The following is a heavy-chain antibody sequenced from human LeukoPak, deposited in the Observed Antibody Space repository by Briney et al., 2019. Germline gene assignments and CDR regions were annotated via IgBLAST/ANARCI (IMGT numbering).Heavy chain of an antibody. CDR3: AKGAPGIAAAGTPHFDY. J-gene: IGHJ4*02. D-gene: IGHD6-13*01. Sequence: LPGGSLRLSCAASGFTFSSYGMHWVRQAPGKGLEWVAVISYDGSNKYYADSVKGRFTISRDNSKNTLYLQMNSLRAEDTAVYYCAKGAPGIAAAGTPHFDYWGQGTLVTVSS. CDR2: ISYDGSNK. V-gene: IGHV3-30*18. CDR1: GFTFSSYG.